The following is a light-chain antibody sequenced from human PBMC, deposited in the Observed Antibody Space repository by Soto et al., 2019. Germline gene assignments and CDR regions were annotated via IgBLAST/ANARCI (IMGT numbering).Light chain of an antibody. CDR3: FSFTSTNTHV. J-gene: IGLJ1*01. CDR1: SSDFGSYKF. V-gene: IGLV2-23*01. CDR2: ETS. Sequence: ALTQPASVSGSPGQSVTISCTGTSSDFGSYKFVSWYQHHPGKVPKVIIYETSKRPSGVSDRFSGSKSGNTASLTISGLQAEDEADYYCFSFTSTNTHVFGSGTKVTVL.